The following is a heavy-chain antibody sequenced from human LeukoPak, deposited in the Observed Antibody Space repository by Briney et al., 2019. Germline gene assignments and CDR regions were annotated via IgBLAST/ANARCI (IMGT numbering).Heavy chain of an antibody. J-gene: IGHJ4*02. D-gene: IGHD2-15*01. CDR2: IPYDGSNK. CDR1: GFTFSSYA. V-gene: IGHV3-30-3*01. CDR3: AKAMEGYCSGGSCYQYYFDY. Sequence: GGSLRLSCAASGFTFSSYAMHWVRQAPGKGLEWVAVIPYDGSNKYYADSVKGRFTISRDNSKNTLYLQMNSLRAEDTAVYYCAKAMEGYCSGGSCYQYYFDYWGQGTLVTVSS.